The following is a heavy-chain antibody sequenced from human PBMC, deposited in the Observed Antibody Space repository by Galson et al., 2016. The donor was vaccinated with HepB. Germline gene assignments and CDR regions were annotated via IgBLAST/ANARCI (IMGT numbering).Heavy chain of an antibody. V-gene: IGHV3-43*01. D-gene: IGHD6-13*01. Sequence: SLRLSCAASGFTFSDYTMRWVRQAPGKALEWVSLITWDGGATHYADSVKGRFTVSRDNSRYSLYLHMNSLTTEDTALYYCAKDPGIAVAGTVTYFDSWGQGALVTVS. CDR2: ITWDGGAT. CDR1: GFTFSDYT. CDR3: AKDPGIAVAGTVTYFDS. J-gene: IGHJ4*02.